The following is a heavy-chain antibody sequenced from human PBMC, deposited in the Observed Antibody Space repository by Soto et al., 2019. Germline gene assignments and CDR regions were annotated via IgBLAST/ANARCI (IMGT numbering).Heavy chain of an antibody. J-gene: IGHJ4*02. D-gene: IGHD3-16*01. CDR1: GFIYSTND. CDR3: VKNRGSFDV. V-gene: IGHV3-23*01. CDR2: ISGRGGST. Sequence: EVQLLESGGGLVQPGGSLRLSCAASGFIYSTNDMTWVRQAPGKGLEWVSTISGRGGSTSYADSLKGRFTISRDNSMNTVYLKMNKVRAEDTALYYCVKNRGSFDVWGQGTLVTVSS.